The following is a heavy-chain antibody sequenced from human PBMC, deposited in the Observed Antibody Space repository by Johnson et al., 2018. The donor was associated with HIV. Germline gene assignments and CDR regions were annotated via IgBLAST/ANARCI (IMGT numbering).Heavy chain of an antibody. CDR3: ARDPFRDAFDI. CDR1: GFTFSSYS. J-gene: IGHJ3*02. V-gene: IGHV3-30*14. Sequence: QVQLVESGGGVVQPGRSLRLSCAASGFTFSSYSMHWVRQAPGKGLEWVAVISYDGSNKNYADSVKGRFTLSRDNSKNSLYLQMNSLRAEDTAVYYCARDPFRDAFDIWGQGTMVTVSS. CDR2: ISYDGSNK.